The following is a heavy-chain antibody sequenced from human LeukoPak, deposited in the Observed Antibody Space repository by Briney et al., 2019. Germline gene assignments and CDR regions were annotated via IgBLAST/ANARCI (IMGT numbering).Heavy chain of an antibody. D-gene: IGHD1-26*01. J-gene: IGHJ4*02. CDR1: GFTFDDYG. CDR3: AKSGSYRCFDY. CDR2: ISGSGGST. Sequence: GGSLRLSCAASGFTFDDYGMSWVRQAPGKGLEWVSAISGSGGSTYYADSVKGRFTISRDNSKNTLYLQMNSLRAEDTAVYYCAKSGSYRCFDYWGQGTLVTVSS. V-gene: IGHV3-23*01.